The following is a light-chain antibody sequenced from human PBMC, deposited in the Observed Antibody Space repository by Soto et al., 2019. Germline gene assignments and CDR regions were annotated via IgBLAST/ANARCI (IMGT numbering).Light chain of an antibody. V-gene: IGLV1-44*01. CDR1: NSNIGRYS. J-gene: IGLJ3*02. CDR3: PAWDDNLNGPL. Sequence: QSVVTQPLSLSGTPGQRVTIACSGSNSNIGRYSVNWYQHFPGTAPKIRIYSDDERPSGVPDRFYGSKSGTSASLAISGLQSEDEAEYYCPAWDDNLNGPLFGGGTKLTVL. CDR2: SDD.